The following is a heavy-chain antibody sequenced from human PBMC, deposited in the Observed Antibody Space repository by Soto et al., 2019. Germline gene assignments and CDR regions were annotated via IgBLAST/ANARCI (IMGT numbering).Heavy chain of an antibody. V-gene: IGHV4-30-4*01. D-gene: IGHD4-17*01. CDR2: THHSGST. J-gene: IGHJ5*02. CDR3: ARGILYGDPGWFDP. Sequence: QVQLQESGPGLVKPSQTLSLTCTVSGDSVSSDEYYWSWIRQPPGKGLEWIGYTHHSGSTYSNPSLKRRVIISVDSSNNQFSLKLSSVTAADTAVYYCARGILYGDPGWFDPWGQGTLVTVSS. CDR1: GDSVSSDEYY.